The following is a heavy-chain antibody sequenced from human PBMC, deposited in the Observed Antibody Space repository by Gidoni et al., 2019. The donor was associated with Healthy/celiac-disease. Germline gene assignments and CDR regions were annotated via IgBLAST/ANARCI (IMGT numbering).Heavy chain of an antibody. D-gene: IGHD6-13*01. CDR2: ISGSGGST. Sequence: EVQLLESGGGLVQPGGSLRLSCVASGFTFSSYAMSWVRQAQGKGLEWVSAISGSGGSTYYADSVKGRFTISRDNSKNTLYLQMNSLRAEDTAVYYCANGGDGSSWPYFDYWGQGTLVTVSS. CDR3: ANGGDGSSWPYFDY. V-gene: IGHV3-23*01. CDR1: GFTFSSYA. J-gene: IGHJ4*02.